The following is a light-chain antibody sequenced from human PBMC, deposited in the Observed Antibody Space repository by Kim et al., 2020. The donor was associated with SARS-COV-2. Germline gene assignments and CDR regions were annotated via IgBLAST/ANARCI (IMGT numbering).Light chain of an antibody. CDR2: DSS. CDR1: QSVNIF. Sequence: WSPGECATLSCRASQSVNIFLAWFQQKPGQAPRLLIYDSSNSATGAPARFSGSGSGTDFTLTISSLEPEDSAVYYCHQRAYLPNTFGQGTRLEIK. CDR3: HQRAYLPNT. J-gene: IGKJ5*01. V-gene: IGKV3-11*01.